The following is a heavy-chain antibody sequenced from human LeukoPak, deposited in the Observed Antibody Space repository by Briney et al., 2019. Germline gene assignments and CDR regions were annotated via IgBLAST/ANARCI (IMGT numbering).Heavy chain of an antibody. D-gene: IGHD3-10*01. V-gene: IGHV4-59*01. CDR1: GGSISSYY. CDR3: ARGARQRNMVRGVIIPYFDY. CDR2: IYYSGST. Sequence: PSETLSLACTVSGGSISSYYWSWIRQPPGKGLEWIGYIYYSGSTNYNPSLKSRVTISVDTSKNQFSLKLSSVTAADTAVYYCARGARQRNMVRGVIIPYFDYWGQGTLVTVSS. J-gene: IGHJ4*02.